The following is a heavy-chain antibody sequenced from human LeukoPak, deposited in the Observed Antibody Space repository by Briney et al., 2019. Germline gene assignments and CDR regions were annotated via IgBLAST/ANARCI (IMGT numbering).Heavy chain of an antibody. CDR3: VRDNPIDYGDQEYYYYGMDV. CDR2: IYSGGST. D-gene: IGHD4-17*01. Sequence: GGSLRLSCAASGFTVSSNYMSWVRQAPGKGLEWVSVIYSGGSTYYADSVKGRFTISRDNSKNTLYLQMNSLRAEDTAVYYCVRDNPIDYGDQEYYYYGMDVWGKGTTVTVSS. CDR1: GFTVSSNY. J-gene: IGHJ6*04. V-gene: IGHV3-53*01.